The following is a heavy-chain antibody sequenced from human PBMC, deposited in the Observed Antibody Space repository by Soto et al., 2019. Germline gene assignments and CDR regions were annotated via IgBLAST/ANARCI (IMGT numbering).Heavy chain of an antibody. Sequence: PSQTLSLTCVGSGDTVSSNSVAWNWVRQSPSRGLEWLGRTYYRSRWYSDYAVSVRRRIDINPDTSKNQVSLQLNSVTPEATAVYYCARSEEDSDYYYYGMDVWGQGTTVTVSS. J-gene: IGHJ6*02. CDR1: GDTVSSNSVA. CDR2: TYYRSRWYS. CDR3: ARSEEDSDYYYYGMDV. D-gene: IGHD2-15*01. V-gene: IGHV6-1*01.